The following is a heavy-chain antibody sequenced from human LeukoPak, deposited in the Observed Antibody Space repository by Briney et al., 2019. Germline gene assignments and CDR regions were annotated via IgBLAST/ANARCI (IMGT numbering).Heavy chain of an antibody. CDR3: ARDVGQMQLAEAY. Sequence: GTSRSPACPAAGFILGSYGMHWVRQPAGKGREWVAGIGYDRRNKQYADCVKGRFTISRDNTKSTLYLKMNSLRADDTSVYYCARDVGQMQLAEAYWGQGPLVTVSS. D-gene: IGHD1-1*01. J-gene: IGHJ4*02. CDR1: GFILGSYG. CDR2: IGYDRRNK. V-gene: IGHV3-33*01.